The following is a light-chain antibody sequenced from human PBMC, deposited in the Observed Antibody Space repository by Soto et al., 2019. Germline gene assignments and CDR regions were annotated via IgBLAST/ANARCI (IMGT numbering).Light chain of an antibody. V-gene: IGLV6-57*01. CDR3: QSYDSSNHVV. CDR1: SGSIASNY. CDR2: EDN. Sequence: NFMLTQPHSVSESPGKTVTISCTRGSGSIASNYVHWYQQRPGSSPTTVIYEDNQRPSGVPDRFSGSIDSSSNSASPTISGLKTEDEADYYCQSYDSSNHVVFGGGTKLTVL. J-gene: IGLJ2*01.